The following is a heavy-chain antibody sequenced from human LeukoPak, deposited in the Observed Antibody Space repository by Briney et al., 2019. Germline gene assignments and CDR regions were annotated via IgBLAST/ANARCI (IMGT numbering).Heavy chain of an antibody. V-gene: IGHV7-4-1*02. CDR2: VNTNTGNP. J-gene: IGHJ4*02. D-gene: IGHD3-22*01. CDR1: GYTFTSYA. CDR3: ARDLGSSGYYLGSYQYFDY. Sequence: GASLKVSCKASGYTFTSYAMNWVRQAPGQGLEWMGWVNTNTGNPTYAQGFSGRFVFSLDTSVSTAYLQISSLKAEDTAVYYCARDLGSSGYYLGSYQYFDYWGQGTLVTVSS.